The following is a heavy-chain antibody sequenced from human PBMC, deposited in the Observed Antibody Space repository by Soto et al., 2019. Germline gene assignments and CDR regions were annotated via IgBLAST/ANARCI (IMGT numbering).Heavy chain of an antibody. CDR1: GYTFTAYY. Sequence: ASVKVSCKASGYTFTAYYIHWVRQAPGQGPEWMGWINVRSGDTKYQQKIQGRVLMTRDTSISTAYMELSRLASDDTAVYFCAREGSYHGDGLDSWGPGTVAPVSS. V-gene: IGHV1-2*02. CDR2: INVRSGDT. CDR3: AREGSYHGDGLDS. D-gene: IGHD3-16*02. J-gene: IGHJ4*02.